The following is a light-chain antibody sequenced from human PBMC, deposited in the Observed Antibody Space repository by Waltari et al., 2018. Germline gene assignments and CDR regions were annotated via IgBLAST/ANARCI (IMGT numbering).Light chain of an antibody. V-gene: IGKV1-39*01. CDR2: AAS. CDR1: QNIRTH. CDR3: QQSFSSPWT. Sequence: DIQMTQSPSSLSASVGDTVTVTCRASQNIRTHLNWYQQKPTTAPKLLIYAASTVHRGVPSRFSGSGSETDFTLTVANLQPDDFAIYFCQQSFSSPWTFGQGTRV. J-gene: IGKJ1*01.